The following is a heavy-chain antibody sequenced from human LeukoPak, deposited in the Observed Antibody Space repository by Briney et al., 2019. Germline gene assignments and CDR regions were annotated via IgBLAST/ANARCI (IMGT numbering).Heavy chain of an antibody. CDR2: IRYDGSNK. J-gene: IGHJ4*02. D-gene: IGHD3-22*01. Sequence: GGSLRLSCAASGFTFSSYGMHWVRQAPGKGLEWVAFIRYDGSNKYYADSVRGRFTISRDNSKNTLYLQMNSLRAEDTAVYYCAKETHYYDSSGYYQYWSQGTLVTVSS. V-gene: IGHV3-30*02. CDR3: AKETHYYDSSGYYQY. CDR1: GFTFSSYG.